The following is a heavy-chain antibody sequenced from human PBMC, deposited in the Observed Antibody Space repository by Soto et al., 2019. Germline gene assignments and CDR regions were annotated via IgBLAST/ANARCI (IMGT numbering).Heavy chain of an antibody. CDR3: AREGRGKKAGYTGLVSLGY. CDR2: IIPIFTST. J-gene: IGHJ4*02. D-gene: IGHD5-12*01. Sequence: QVQLVQSGAEEKTTGSSLKVSCTVSGSRFSNYVISWVRQAPGHGLAWLGRIIPIFTSTKYAQSFQGRVTITADKSTCTASLEVSSLRSDDTAVYYCAREGRGKKAGYTGLVSLGYWGQGTLVTVSS. CDR1: GSRFSNYV. V-gene: IGHV1-69*06.